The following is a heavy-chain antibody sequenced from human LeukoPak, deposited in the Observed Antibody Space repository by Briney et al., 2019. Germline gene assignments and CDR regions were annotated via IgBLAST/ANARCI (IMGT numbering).Heavy chain of an antibody. Sequence: GGSLRLSCAASGFTLSTYAMSWVRQTPGKGLEWVAATSSSDAGTYYADSVKGRFTISRDNSKNALYLQMNRLRAEDTAVYYCAKLSPTTLYDSRGWFDPWGQGTLVTVSS. D-gene: IGHD3-3*01. J-gene: IGHJ5*02. CDR2: TSSSDAGT. CDR1: GFTLSTYA. V-gene: IGHV3-23*01. CDR3: AKLSPTTLYDSRGWFDP.